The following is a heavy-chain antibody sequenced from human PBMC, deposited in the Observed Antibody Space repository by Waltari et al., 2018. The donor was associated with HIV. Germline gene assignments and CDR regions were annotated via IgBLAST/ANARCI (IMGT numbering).Heavy chain of an antibody. D-gene: IGHD6-13*01. V-gene: IGHV3-21*02. CDR1: GFTFSDYS. CDR3: ARDSRGTSWSLNWFDP. J-gene: IGHJ5*02. Sequence: EVQLVDSGGGLVKPGGSLRLSCAASGFTFSDYSMNWVRQSPGKGLEWVSSISSSGSFISYADSVKGRFTISRDNAQNSMYLQMNNLRADDSAMYYCARDSRGTSWSLNWFDPWGQGTLVTVSS. CDR2: ISSSGSFI.